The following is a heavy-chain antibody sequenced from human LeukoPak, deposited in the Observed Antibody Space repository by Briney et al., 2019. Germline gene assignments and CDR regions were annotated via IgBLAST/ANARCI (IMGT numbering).Heavy chain of an antibody. CDR1: GGTFSSYA. CDR2: IIPILGIA. CDR3: ARSYYYDSSGYYYINWFDP. J-gene: IGHJ5*02. V-gene: IGHV1-69*04. D-gene: IGHD3-22*01. Sequence: GASVKVSCKASGGTFSSYAISWVRQAPGQGLEWMGRIIPILGIANYAQKFQGRVTITADKSTSTAYMELSSLRSEDTAVYYCARSYYYDSSGYYYINWFDPWGQGTLVTVSS.